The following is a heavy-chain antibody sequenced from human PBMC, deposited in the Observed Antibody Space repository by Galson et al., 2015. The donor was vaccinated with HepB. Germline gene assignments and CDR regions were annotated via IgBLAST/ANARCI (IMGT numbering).Heavy chain of an antibody. CDR3: ARTMALAAAFDI. Sequence: SVKVSCKASGYTFTNNYIHWVRQAPGQGLEWMGIINPSGGSTSYAQKFQGRVTMTRDTSTTTVYMELSSLRSEDTAVFYCARTMALAAAFDIWGQGTMVTVSS. J-gene: IGHJ3*02. V-gene: IGHV1-46*01. CDR1: GYTFTNNY. CDR2: INPSGGST. D-gene: IGHD6-19*01.